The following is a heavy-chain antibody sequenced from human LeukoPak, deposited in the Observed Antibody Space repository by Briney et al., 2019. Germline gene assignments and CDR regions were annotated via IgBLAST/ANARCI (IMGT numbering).Heavy chain of an antibody. CDR1: GYTFTGYY. CDR2: INPNSGGT. D-gene: IGHD3-22*01. Sequence: ASVKVSCKASGYTFTGYYMHWVRQAPGQGLEWMGWINPNSGGTNYAQKFQGRVTMTRDTSISTACMELSRLRSDDTAVYYCARGLGSYYYGSSGYLDQHWGQGTLVTVSS. J-gene: IGHJ1*01. V-gene: IGHV1-2*02. CDR3: ARGLGSYYYGSSGYLDQH.